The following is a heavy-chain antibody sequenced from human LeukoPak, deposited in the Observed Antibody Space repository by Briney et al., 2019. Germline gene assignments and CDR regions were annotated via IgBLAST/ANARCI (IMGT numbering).Heavy chain of an antibody. CDR3: ARERSHYDFWSGYYRWFDP. V-gene: IGHV3-33*01. CDR1: GFTFSSYG. D-gene: IGHD3-3*01. CDR2: IWYDGSNK. J-gene: IGHJ5*02. Sequence: GGSLRLSCAASGFTFSSYGMHWVRQAPGEGLEWVAVIWYDGSNKYYADSVKGRFTISRDNSKNTLYLQMNSLRAEDTAVYYCARERSHYDFWSGYYRWFDPWGQGTLVTVSS.